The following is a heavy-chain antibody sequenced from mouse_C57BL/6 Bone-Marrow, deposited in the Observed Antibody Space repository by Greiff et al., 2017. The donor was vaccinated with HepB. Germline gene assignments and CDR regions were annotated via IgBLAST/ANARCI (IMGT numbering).Heavy chain of an antibody. CDR2: ISTGGTYT. V-gene: IGHV5-6*01. Sequence: EVKVVESGGDLVKPGGSLKLSCAASGFTFSTSGMSWVRQSPDERLEWVASISTGGTYTYYPDSVKGRFTISRDTATNTLFLLMNSLKSEDSAIYYCARDRFDYYFDYWGQGTTLTVSS. CDR3: ARDRFDYYFDY. J-gene: IGHJ2*01. D-gene: IGHD2-14*01. CDR1: GFTFSTSG.